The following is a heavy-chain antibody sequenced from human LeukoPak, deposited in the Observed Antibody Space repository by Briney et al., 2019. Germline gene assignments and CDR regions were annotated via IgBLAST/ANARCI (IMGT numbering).Heavy chain of an antibody. J-gene: IGHJ4*02. CDR2: INPNSGGT. CDR3: ARSNMIVVAPFDY. CDR1: GYTFTGYY. V-gene: IGHV1-2*02. D-gene: IGHD3-22*01. Sequence: ASVKVSCKASGYTFTGYYMHWVRQAPGQGLEWMGWINPNSGGTNYVQKFQGRVTMTRDTSISTAYMELSRLRSDDTAVYYCARSNMIVVAPFDYWGQGTLVTVSS.